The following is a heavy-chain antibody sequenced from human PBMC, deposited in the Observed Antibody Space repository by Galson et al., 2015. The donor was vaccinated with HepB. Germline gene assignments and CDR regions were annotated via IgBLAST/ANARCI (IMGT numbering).Heavy chain of an antibody. J-gene: IGHJ3*02. CDR1: GFTFSSYG. D-gene: IGHD6-13*01. V-gene: IGHV3-30*18. Sequence: SLRLSCAASGFTFSSYGMHWVRQAPGKGLEWVAVISYDGSNKYYADSVKGRFTISRDNSKNTLYLQMNSLRAEDTAVYYCAKEIAAAAGTAFDIWGQGTMVTVSS. CDR2: ISYDGSNK. CDR3: AKEIAAAAGTAFDI.